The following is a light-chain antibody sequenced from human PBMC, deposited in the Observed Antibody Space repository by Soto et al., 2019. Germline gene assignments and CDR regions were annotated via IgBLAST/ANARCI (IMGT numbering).Light chain of an antibody. J-gene: IGLJ2*01. CDR2: EVS. V-gene: IGLV2-8*01. CDR3: SSYAGRNNVV. CDR1: SSDIGGYKY. Sequence: QSALTQPPSASGSPGQSVTISCTGTSSDIGGYKYVSWYQQHPGKAPKLMIYEVSKRPSGVPDRFSGSKSGNTASLTVSGLQNEDEADYYCSSYAGRNNVVFGGGTKLTVL.